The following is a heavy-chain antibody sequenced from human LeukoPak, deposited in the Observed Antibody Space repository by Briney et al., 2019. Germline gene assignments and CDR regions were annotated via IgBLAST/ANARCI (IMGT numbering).Heavy chain of an antibody. D-gene: IGHD6-19*01. CDR1: GFTFTSHG. J-gene: IGHJ1*01. V-gene: IGHV3-21*01. CDR2: ITSTSSYI. CDR3: ARVDNNGLYSEYFDH. Sequence: GGSLRLSCVASGFTFTSHGMNWVRQAPGKGLEWVSSITSTSSYIYYGDSVKGRFTTSRDNAKNSLFLQMHSLRAEDTAVYYCARVDNNGLYSEYFDHWGQGTLVTISS.